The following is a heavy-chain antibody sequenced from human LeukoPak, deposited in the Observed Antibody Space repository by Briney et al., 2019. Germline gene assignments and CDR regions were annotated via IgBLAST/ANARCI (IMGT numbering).Heavy chain of an antibody. CDR3: ARGWDFEYSSSPNYFDY. J-gene: IGHJ4*02. V-gene: IGHV3-21*01. CDR1: GFTFSSYS. Sequence: GGSLRLSCAASGFTFSSYSMNWVRQAPGKGLEWVSSISSSSSYIYYADSVKGRFTISRDNAKNSLYLQMNGLRAEDTAVYYCARGWDFEYSSSPNYFDYWGQGTLVTVSS. D-gene: IGHD6-6*01. CDR2: ISSSSSYI.